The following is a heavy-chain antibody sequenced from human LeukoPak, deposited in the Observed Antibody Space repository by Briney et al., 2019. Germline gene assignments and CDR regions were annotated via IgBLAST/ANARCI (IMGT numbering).Heavy chain of an antibody. J-gene: IGHJ4*02. D-gene: IGHD4-17*01. CDR3: ARVYGDYEYYFDY. CDR1: GFTFSSYW. V-gene: IGHV3-21*04. CDR2: ISSSSSYI. Sequence: PGGSLRLSCAASGFTFSSYWMNWVRQAPGKGLEWVSSISSSSSYIHYVDSVKGRFTISRDNAKNSLYLQMNSLRAEDTALYYCARVYGDYEYYFDYWGQGTLVTVSS.